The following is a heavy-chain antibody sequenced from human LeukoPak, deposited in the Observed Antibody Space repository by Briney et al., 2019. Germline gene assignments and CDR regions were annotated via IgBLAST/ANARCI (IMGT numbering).Heavy chain of an antibody. CDR1: GLTFSNAW. V-gene: IGHV3-15*07. D-gene: IGHD3-22*01. CDR2: IRSNSDGGTI. J-gene: IGHJ5*02. CDR3: ATDFYDST. Sequence: GGSLRLSCATSGLTFSNAWMNWVRQAPGKGLEWVGRIRSNSDGGTIDYAAPVKGRFTLSRDDSKTTLYLQMNSLQTEDTAVYYCATDFYDSTWGQGTLVTVSS.